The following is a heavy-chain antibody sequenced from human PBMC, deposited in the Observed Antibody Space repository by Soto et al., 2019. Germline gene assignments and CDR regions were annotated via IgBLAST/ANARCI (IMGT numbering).Heavy chain of an antibody. CDR3: ARSQGSSTSLEIYYYYYYGMDV. J-gene: IGHJ6*02. Sequence: QVQLVQSGAEVKKPGSSVKVSCKASGGTFGSYAISWVRQAPGQGLEWMGGIIPIPGTANYAQKFQGRVRSAADDSTSTAYMELSSLRSEDTAVYYCARSQGSSTSLEIYYYYYYGMDVWGQGTTVTVSS. D-gene: IGHD2-2*01. CDR2: IIPIPGTA. CDR1: GGTFGSYA. V-gene: IGHV1-69*01.